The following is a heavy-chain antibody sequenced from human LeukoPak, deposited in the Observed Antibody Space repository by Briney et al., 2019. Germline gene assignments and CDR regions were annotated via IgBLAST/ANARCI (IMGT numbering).Heavy chain of an antibody. D-gene: IGHD4-11*01. Sequence: PSETLSLTCTVSGGSISSTNHYWSWIRPPPGKGLGWIGVINYSGSTYYNPSLKSRVTISVDTSKNQFSLKLSSVTAADTAVYYCAGGYDYTSISIDYWGQGTLVTVSS. J-gene: IGHJ4*02. CDR3: AGGYDYTSISIDY. CDR2: INYSGST. CDR1: GGSISSTNHY. V-gene: IGHV4-39*01.